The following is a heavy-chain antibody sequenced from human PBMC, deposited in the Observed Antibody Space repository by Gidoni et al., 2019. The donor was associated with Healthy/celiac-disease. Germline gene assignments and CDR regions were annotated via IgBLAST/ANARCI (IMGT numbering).Heavy chain of an antibody. V-gene: IGHV3-64D*06. CDR1: GFTFSSYA. CDR3: VKGGYSGSYYY. D-gene: IGHD1-26*01. J-gene: IGHJ4*02. Sequence: EVQLVESGGGLVQPGGSRRLSCSASGFTFSSYAMHWVRQAPGKGLEYVSAISSNGGSTYYADSVKGRFTISRDNSKNTLYLQMSSLRAEDTAVYYCVKGGYSGSYYYWGQGTLVTVSS. CDR2: ISSNGGST.